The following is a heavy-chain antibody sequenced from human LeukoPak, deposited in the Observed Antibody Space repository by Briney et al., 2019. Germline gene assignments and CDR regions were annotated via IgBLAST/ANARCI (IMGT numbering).Heavy chain of an antibody. CDR3: ARGQRGLPF. CDR1: DGSVSPYY. J-gene: IGHJ4*02. Sequence: SETLSLTCTVSDGSVSPYYWSCVRQPPGRGLEWIGNIYYSGSTDSNPSLKSRVTFSVDTSKNQFSLKLSSVTAADTAMYYCARGQRGLPFWGQGILVTVSS. CDR2: IYYSGST. V-gene: IGHV4-59*02. D-gene: IGHD3/OR15-3a*01.